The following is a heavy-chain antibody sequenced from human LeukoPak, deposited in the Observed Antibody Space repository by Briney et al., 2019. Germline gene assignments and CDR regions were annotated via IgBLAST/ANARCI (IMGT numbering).Heavy chain of an antibody. CDR3: ARVRPHPIIDV. Sequence: GGSLRLSCAASGFTVSSNYMSWVRQAPGKGLEWASVIYTGVSTYYADSVKGRFAISRDNSKNTLYLQMNSLRAEDTAVYYCARVRPHPIIDVWGKGTTVTVSS. V-gene: IGHV3-53*01. CDR2: IYTGVST. J-gene: IGHJ6*03. D-gene: IGHD6-6*01. CDR1: GFTVSSNY.